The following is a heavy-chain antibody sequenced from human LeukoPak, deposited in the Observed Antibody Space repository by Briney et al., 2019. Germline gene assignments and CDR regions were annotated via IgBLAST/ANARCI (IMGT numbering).Heavy chain of an antibody. CDR3: AKDIDYGANSPLHY. D-gene: IGHD4-23*01. CDR2: ISGSGGST. Sequence: GGSLRLSCAASGFTFSSYAMSWVRQAPGKGLEWVSAISGSGGSTYYADSVKGRFTISRDNSKNTLYLRMNSLRVEDTAVYYCAKDIDYGANSPLHYWGQGILVTVSS. V-gene: IGHV3-23*01. J-gene: IGHJ4*02. CDR1: GFTFSSYA.